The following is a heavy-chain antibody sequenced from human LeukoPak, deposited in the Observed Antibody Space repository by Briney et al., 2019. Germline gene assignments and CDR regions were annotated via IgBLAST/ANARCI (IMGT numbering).Heavy chain of an antibody. Sequence: PGGSLRLSCAASGFTFSSYGMHWVRQAPGKGLEWVAVISYDGSNKYYADSVKGRFTISRDNSKNTLYLQMNSLRAEDTAVYYCAKDSDEVPAAIGYWGQGTRDSV. CDR3: AKDSDEVPAAIGY. CDR1: GFTFSSYG. J-gene: IGHJ4*02. D-gene: IGHD2-2*02. V-gene: IGHV3-30*18. CDR2: ISYDGSNK.